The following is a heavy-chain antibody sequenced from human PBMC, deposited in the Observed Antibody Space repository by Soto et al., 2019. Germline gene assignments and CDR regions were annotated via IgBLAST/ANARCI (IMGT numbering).Heavy chain of an antibody. Sequence: SETLSLTCTVSGGSISSYYWSWIRQPPGKGLEWIGYIYYSGSTNYNPSLKSRVTISVDTSKNQFSLKLSSVTAADTAVYYCARVYGSGSYYKYYFDYWGQGTLVTVSS. D-gene: IGHD3-10*01. CDR2: IYYSGST. CDR1: GGSISSYY. V-gene: IGHV4-59*01. CDR3: ARVYGSGSYYKYYFDY. J-gene: IGHJ4*02.